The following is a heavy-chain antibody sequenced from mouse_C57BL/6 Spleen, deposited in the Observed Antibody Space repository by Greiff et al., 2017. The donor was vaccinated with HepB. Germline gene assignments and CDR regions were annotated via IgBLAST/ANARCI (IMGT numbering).Heavy chain of an antibody. CDR2: INPNNGGT. CDR1: GYTFTDYN. CDR3: ARGYYGSSYGWFAY. V-gene: IGHV1-18*01. Sequence: EVQVVESGPELVKPGASVKIPCKASGYTFTDYNMDWVKQSHGKSLEWIGDINPNNGGTIYNQKFKGKATLTVDKSSSTAYMELRSLTSEDTAVYYCARGYYGSSYGWFAYWGQGTLVTVSA. J-gene: IGHJ3*01. D-gene: IGHD1-1*01.